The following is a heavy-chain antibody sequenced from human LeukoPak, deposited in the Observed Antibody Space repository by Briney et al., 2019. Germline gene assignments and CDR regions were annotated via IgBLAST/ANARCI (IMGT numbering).Heavy chain of an antibody. CDR1: GGSISSGSYY. Sequence: SETLSLTCTVSGGSISSGSYYWSWIRQPAGKGLEWIGRIYTSGSTNYNPSLKSRVTISVDTSKNQFSLKLSSVTAADTAVYYCTREGSVAAGTWPSLVDYWGQGTLVTVSS. V-gene: IGHV4-61*02. CDR2: IYTSGST. CDR3: TREGSVAAGTWPSLVDY. D-gene: IGHD6-13*01. J-gene: IGHJ4*02.